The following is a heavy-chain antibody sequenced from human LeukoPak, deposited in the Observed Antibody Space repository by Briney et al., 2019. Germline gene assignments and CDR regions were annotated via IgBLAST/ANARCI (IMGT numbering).Heavy chain of an antibody. J-gene: IGHJ4*02. D-gene: IGHD6-19*01. CDR2: IYYSGST. Sequence: SQTLSLTCTVSGGSISSGDYYWSWIRQPPGKGLEWIGYIYYSGSTYYDPSHKSRVTISVDTSKNQFSLKLSSVTAADTAVYYCASGWRNLHDLDYWGQGTLVTVSS. CDR1: GGSISSGDYY. V-gene: IGHV4-30-4*01. CDR3: ASGWRNLHDLDY.